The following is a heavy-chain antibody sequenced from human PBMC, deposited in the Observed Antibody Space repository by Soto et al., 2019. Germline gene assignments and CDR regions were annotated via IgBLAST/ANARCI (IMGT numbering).Heavy chain of an antibody. Sequence: GGSLRLSCAASGFTFSSYSMNWVRQAPGKGLGWVSYISSSSSTIYYADSVKGRFTISRDNAKNSLYLQMNSLRDEDTAVYYCARDFRENYSTIRPFYYYCGMDVWGQGTTVTVSS. J-gene: IGHJ6*02. V-gene: IGHV3-48*02. CDR3: ARDFRENYSTIRPFYYYCGMDV. D-gene: IGHD2-21*01. CDR2: ISSSSSTI. CDR1: GFTFSSYS.